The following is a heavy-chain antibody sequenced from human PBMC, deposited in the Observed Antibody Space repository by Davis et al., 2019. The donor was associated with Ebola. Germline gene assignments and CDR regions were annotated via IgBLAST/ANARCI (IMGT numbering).Heavy chain of an antibody. J-gene: IGHJ3*02. Sequence: AASVKVSCKASGFSFTAYYLHWVRQAPGQGLEWMGRITPNSGDTYYAQKFQGRITMTRDTSIRTAYMELSRLRSDDTAVYYCARIYGDYDAFDIWGQGTTLTISS. CDR1: GFSFTAYY. CDR2: ITPNSGDT. D-gene: IGHD4-17*01. V-gene: IGHV1-2*06. CDR3: ARIYGDYDAFDI.